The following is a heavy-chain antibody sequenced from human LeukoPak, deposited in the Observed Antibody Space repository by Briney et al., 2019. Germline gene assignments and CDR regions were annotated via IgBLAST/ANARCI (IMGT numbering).Heavy chain of an antibody. J-gene: IGHJ4*02. CDR3: ARGPTYYYDSSGYYSSSHFDY. Sequence: ASVKASCKASGYTFTSYDINWVRQATGQGLEWMGWMNPNSGNTGYAQKFQGRVTMTRNTSISTAYMELSSLRSEDTAVYYCARGPTYYYDSSGYYSSSHFDYWGQGILVTVSS. D-gene: IGHD3-22*01. CDR1: GYTFTSYD. CDR2: MNPNSGNT. V-gene: IGHV1-8*01.